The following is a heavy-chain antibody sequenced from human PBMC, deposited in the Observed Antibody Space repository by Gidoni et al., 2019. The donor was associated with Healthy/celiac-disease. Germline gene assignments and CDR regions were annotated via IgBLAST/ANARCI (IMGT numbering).Heavy chain of an antibody. CDR3: ARGSGKQPIDY. CDR2: INNSGST. V-gene: IGHV4-34*01. Sequence: QVQLQQWGAGLLKPSETLSLTCAVYGGSFSGYYWSWIRQPQGKGLEWIGEINNSGSTNYNPSLKSRVTIAVDTSKNQFSLKLSSVTAADTAVYYCARGSGKQPIDYWGQGTLVTVSS. D-gene: IGHD6-13*01. J-gene: IGHJ4*02. CDR1: GGSFSGYY.